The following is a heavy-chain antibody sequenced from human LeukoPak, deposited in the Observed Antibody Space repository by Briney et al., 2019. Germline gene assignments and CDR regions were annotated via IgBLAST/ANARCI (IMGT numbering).Heavy chain of an antibody. CDR2: VAGDGSDT. V-gene: IGHV3-74*03. D-gene: IGHD1-26*01. J-gene: IGHJ4*02. CDR3: VRGGGDSKWAYYFDY. Sequence: GGSLRLSCAASGLVNSYWMHWVRRVPGKGLVWISGVAGDGSDTTYAVSVKGRFIISRDNAKTTLFLQMNSLRVEDTAVYYCVRGGGDSKWAYYFDYWGKGTLVTVSS. CDR1: GLVNSYW.